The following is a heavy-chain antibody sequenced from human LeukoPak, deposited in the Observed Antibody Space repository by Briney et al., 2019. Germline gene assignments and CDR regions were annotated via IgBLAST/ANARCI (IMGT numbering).Heavy chain of an antibody. Sequence: GGSLRLSCAASGFTFSSYWMSWVRQAPGKGLEWVANIRQDGSEKYYVDSVKGQFTISRDNAKNSLYLQMNSLRAEDTAVYYCARVGYYYDSSGYYSYWGQGTLVTVSS. V-gene: IGHV3-7*01. CDR3: ARVGYYYDSSGYYSY. J-gene: IGHJ4*02. CDR1: GFTFSSYW. CDR2: IRQDGSEK. D-gene: IGHD3-22*01.